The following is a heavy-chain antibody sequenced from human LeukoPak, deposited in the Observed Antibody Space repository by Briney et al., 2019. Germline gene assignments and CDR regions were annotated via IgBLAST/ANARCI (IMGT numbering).Heavy chain of an antibody. D-gene: IGHD3-22*01. Sequence: GGSLRLSCVASGFTVSSNYMGWVRQAPGKGLEWVSVLYGGGSTYYPDFVRGGFTISRDNSQTTLYLQMDGLRAEDTAVYYCARLYDSSGYGAFDIWGQGTMVTVSS. J-gene: IGHJ3*02. CDR1: GFTVSSNY. CDR3: ARLYDSSGYGAFDI. V-gene: IGHV3-66*02. CDR2: LYGGGST.